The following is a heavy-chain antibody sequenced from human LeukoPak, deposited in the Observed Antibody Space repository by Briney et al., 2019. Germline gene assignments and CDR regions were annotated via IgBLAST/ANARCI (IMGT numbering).Heavy chain of an antibody. V-gene: IGHV1-46*01. Sequence: ASVKVSCKASGYTFTSYYMHWVRQAPGQGLEWMGIINPSGGSTSYAQKFQGRVTMTRDTSTSTVYMELSSLRSEDTAVYYCARSGQPGDGGGLPIYYYYGMDVWGQGTTVTVSS. CDR2: INPSGGST. CDR3: ARSGQPGDGGGLPIYYYYGMDV. CDR1: GYTFTSYY. J-gene: IGHJ6*02. D-gene: IGHD4-23*01.